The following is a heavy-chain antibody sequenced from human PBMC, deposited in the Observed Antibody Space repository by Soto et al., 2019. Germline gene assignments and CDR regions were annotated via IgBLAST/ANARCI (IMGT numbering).Heavy chain of an antibody. Sequence: GESLKISYKGSGYSFTSYWIGWVRQMPGKGLEWMGIIYPGDSDTRYSPSFQGQVTISADKSISTAYLQWSSLKASDTAMYYCALYYYDSTRAPAAFDIWGQGTMVTVSS. CDR2: IYPGDSDT. CDR3: ALYYYDSTRAPAAFDI. CDR1: GYSFTSYW. V-gene: IGHV5-51*01. D-gene: IGHD3-22*01. J-gene: IGHJ3*02.